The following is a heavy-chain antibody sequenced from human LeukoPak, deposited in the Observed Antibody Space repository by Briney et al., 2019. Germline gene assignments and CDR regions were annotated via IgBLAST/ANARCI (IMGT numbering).Heavy chain of an antibody. V-gene: IGHV7-4-1*02. CDR2: INTNTGNP. Sequence: ASVKVSCKASGYTFTSYAMNWVRQAPGQGLEWMGWINTNTGNPTYAQCFTGRFVFSLDTSVSTAYLQISSLKAEDTAVYYCAREWDGNGSGSYDDYWGQGTLVTVSS. CDR1: GYTFTSYA. CDR3: AREWDGNGSGSYDDY. D-gene: IGHD3-10*01. J-gene: IGHJ4*02.